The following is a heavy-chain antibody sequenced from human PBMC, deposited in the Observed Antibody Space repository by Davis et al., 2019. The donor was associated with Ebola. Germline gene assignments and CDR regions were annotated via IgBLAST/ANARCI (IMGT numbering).Heavy chain of an antibody. CDR1: GGAVSSGGYF. D-gene: IGHD2-8*01. CDR3: ARVGDFQGVY. V-gene: IGHV4-61*08. CDR2: IYSSRST. J-gene: IGHJ4*02. Sequence: PSETLSLTCTVSGGAVSSGGYFWAWIRQPPGKGLEWIGYIYSSRSTSFSPSLKSRVTISRDMSKNQFSLNLRFVTAADTAVYYCARVGDFQGVYWGQGALVTVSS.